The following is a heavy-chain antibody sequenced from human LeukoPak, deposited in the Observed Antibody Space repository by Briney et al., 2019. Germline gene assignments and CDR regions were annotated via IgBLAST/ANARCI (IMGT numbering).Heavy chain of an antibody. CDR1: GFIFTNYF. CDR3: ATDRGWRTSGYYLYYFEY. CDR2: IKHDGSEK. V-gene: IGHV3-7*01. Sequence: GGSLRLSCAASGFIFTNYFMSWVRQAPGKGLEWVASIKHDGSEKYYVDSVRGRFTISRDNTMNSLYLQMSSPRAEDTAVYYCATDRGWRTSGYYLYYFEYWGQGTLVTFSS. J-gene: IGHJ4*02. D-gene: IGHD3-3*01.